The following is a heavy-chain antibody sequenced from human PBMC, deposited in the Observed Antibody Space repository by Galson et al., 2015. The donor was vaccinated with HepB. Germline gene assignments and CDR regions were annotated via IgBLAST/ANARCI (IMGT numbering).Heavy chain of an antibody. J-gene: IGHJ4*02. V-gene: IGHV4-61*02. CDR3: AREPREGYNRSFDR. Sequence: TLSLTCTVSDDSISSGKFYWNWIRQPAGKGLEWIGRIYSTGSTNYSPSLKSRLTISLDTSKVQFSLKLTSVTAADTAGYFCAREPREGYNRSFDRWSQGTLVTVSS. CDR2: IYSTGST. D-gene: IGHD5-24*01. CDR1: DDSISSGKFY.